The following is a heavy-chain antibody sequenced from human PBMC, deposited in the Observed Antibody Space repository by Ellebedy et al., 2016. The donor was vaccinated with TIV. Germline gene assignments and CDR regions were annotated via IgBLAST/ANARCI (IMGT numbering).Heavy chain of an antibody. Sequence: GESLKISCAASGFTFSSYWMSWVRQAPGKGLEWVANIKQDGSEKYYGDSVKGRFTISRDNAQNSLFLQMNSLRAEDTAVYYCARRYFDYWGQGTLVTVSS. CDR1: GFTFSSYW. V-gene: IGHV3-7*01. J-gene: IGHJ4*02. CDR3: ARRYFDY. CDR2: IKQDGSEK.